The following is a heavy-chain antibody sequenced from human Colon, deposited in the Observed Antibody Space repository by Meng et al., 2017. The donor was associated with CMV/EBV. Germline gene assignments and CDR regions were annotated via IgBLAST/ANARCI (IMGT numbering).Heavy chain of an antibody. CDR1: GYTFTNYY. CDR2: ISYNIGDT. J-gene: IGHJ4*02. CDR3: SRDGPWVYGGSDY. V-gene: IGHV1-46*01. Sequence: QVHLVQSGAEVEKPGASVKVSCKASGYTFTNYYLPCVRQSPGQGLEWMGVISYNIGDTAYAQKFQDRFTMTRDTSTRTAYMELSSLRSEDTAVYYCSRDGPWVYGGSDYWRQGTLVTVSS. D-gene: IGHD6-13*01.